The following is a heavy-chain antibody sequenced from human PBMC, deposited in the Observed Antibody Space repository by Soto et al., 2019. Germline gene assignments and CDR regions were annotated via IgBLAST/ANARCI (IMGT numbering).Heavy chain of an antibody. Sequence: PGGSLRLSCAASGFTFSSYAMHWVRQAPGKGLEWVAVISYDGSNKYYADSVKGRFTISRDNSKNTLYLQMNSLRAEDTAVYYCARAHYDFWSGYYLEGPPQYYFDYWGLGTLVTVSS. CDR2: ISYDGSNK. CDR3: ARAHYDFWSGYYLEGPPQYYFDY. J-gene: IGHJ4*02. CDR1: GFTFSSYA. D-gene: IGHD3-3*01. V-gene: IGHV3-30-3*01.